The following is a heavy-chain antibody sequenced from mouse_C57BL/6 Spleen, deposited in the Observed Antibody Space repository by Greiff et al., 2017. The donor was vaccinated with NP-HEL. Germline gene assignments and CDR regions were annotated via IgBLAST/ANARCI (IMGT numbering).Heavy chain of an antibody. D-gene: IGHD1-1*01. CDR3: AISGYDGSSCWYVDV. CDR1: GYAFSSYW. V-gene: IGHV1-80*01. J-gene: IGHJ1*03. CDR2: IYPGDGDT. Sequence: VQLQQSGAELVKPGASVKISCKASGYAFSSYWMNWVKQRPGKGLEWIGQIYPGDGDTNYNGKFKGKATLTADISSSTAYMQLSSLTSEDSAVYVCAISGYDGSSCWYVDVWGTGTTVTVSS.